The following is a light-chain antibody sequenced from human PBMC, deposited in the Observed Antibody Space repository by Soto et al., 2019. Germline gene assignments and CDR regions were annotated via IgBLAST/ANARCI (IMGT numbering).Light chain of an antibody. J-gene: IGLJ1*01. CDR1: SSDVGGYNY. V-gene: IGLV2-14*01. Sequence: QSVLTQPASVSGSPGQSITISCTGTSSDVGGYNYVSWYQQHPGKAPKLMIYDVSNRPPGVSNRFSGSKSGNTASLTISGLQAEDEADYYCSSYTSSSTLVVFGTGTKVTVL. CDR2: DVS. CDR3: SSYTSSSTLVV.